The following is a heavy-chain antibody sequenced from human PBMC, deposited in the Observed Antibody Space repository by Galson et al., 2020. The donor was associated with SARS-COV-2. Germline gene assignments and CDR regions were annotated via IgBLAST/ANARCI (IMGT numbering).Heavy chain of an antibody. J-gene: IGHJ5*01. CDR1: GLTFSNTE. Sequence: GGSLRLSFAASGLTFSNTEMNWVRQAPGKGLEWLSYISMSGITIYYADSVKGRFTISRDNAKNSLYLQMNSLRAEDTGIYYGATGDVWFESGGQGTLVTVSS. CDR3: ATGDVWFES. V-gene: IGHV3-48*03. D-gene: IGHD7-27*01. CDR2: ISMSGITI.